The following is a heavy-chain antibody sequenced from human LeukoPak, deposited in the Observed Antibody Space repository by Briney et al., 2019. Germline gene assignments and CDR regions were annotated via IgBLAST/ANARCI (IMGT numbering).Heavy chain of an antibody. D-gene: IGHD3-10*01. CDR1: GDSISSGDYY. CDR3: ARHYMGSYYNHGLDY. J-gene: IGHJ4*02. CDR2: ISSSGST. V-gene: IGHV4-61*02. Sequence: SETLSLTCTVSGDSISSGDYYWSWIRQPAGKGLERIGRISSSGSTNYNPSLKSRVTISVDTSKNQFSLSLNSATAADTAVYYCARHYMGSYYNHGLDYWGQGTVVTVSS.